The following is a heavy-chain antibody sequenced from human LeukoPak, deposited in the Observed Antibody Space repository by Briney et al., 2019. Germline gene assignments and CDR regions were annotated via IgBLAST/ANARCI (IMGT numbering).Heavy chain of an antibody. V-gene: IGHV4-59*01. CDR1: GGSISSYY. J-gene: IGHJ4*02. D-gene: IGHD2-15*01. CDR2: ILYSGST. CDR3: ARESVAANYFDY. Sequence: SETLSLTCTVSGGSISSYYWSWIRQPPGKGLEWIGYILYSGSTNYNPSLKSRVTISVDTSKNQFSLKLSSVTAADTAVYYCARESVAANYFDYWGQGTLVTVSS.